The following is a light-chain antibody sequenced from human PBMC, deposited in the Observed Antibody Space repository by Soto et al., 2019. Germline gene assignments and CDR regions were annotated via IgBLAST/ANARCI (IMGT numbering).Light chain of an antibody. J-gene: IGKJ1*01. CDR2: SAS. V-gene: IGKV3-20*01. CDR3: QQYGSSGT. CDR1: QSVSSN. Sequence: EIVMTQSPATLSVSPGERATLSCRASQSVSSNLAWYQQTPGQAPRLLIYSASSRATDIPDRFSGSGSGTDYTLTISRLEPEDFAVYYCQQYGSSGTFGQGTKVDI.